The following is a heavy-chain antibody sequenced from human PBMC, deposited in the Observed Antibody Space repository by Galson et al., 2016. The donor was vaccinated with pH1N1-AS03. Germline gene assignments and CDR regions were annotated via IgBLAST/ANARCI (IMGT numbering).Heavy chain of an antibody. V-gene: IGHV3-73*01. J-gene: IGHJ4*02. CDR3: TRPGGAAAGTRVDY. D-gene: IGHD6-13*01. CDR1: GFTFSGSA. Sequence: LRLSCAASGFTFSGSAVHWVRQASGKGLEWVGHIRSKANSYATAYAASVKGRFTISRDDSKNTAYLQMNSLKTEDTAVYYCTRPGGAAAGTRVDYWGQGTLVTVSS. CDR2: IRSKANSYAT.